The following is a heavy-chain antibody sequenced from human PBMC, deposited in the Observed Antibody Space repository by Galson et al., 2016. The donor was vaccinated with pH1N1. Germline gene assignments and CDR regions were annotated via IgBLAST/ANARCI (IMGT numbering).Heavy chain of an antibody. Sequence: SETLSLTCTVSGGSISSSSYYWGWIRQPPGKGLEWIGSIYYSGSTYYNPSLKSRVTISVDTSKNQFSLKLSSVTAADTAVYYCARTHYSSDPYYYYYMDVWGKGTTVTVSS. CDR2: IYYSGST. D-gene: IGHD6-19*01. V-gene: IGHV4-39*07. J-gene: IGHJ6*03. CDR1: GGSISSSSYY. CDR3: ARTHYSSDPYYYYYMDV.